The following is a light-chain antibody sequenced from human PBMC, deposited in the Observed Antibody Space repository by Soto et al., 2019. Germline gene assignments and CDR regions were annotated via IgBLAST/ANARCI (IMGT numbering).Light chain of an antibody. CDR1: QFVSDN. J-gene: IGKJ1*01. V-gene: IGKV3-15*01. CDR2: AAS. Sequence: EIVMTQSPATLSVSPGERATLFCRASQFVSDNLAWYQQRPGQAPRLLIYAASTRATGIPARFSGSGSGTEFTLSITSPQAEDFVVYYCQQYSYWPGTFGRGTQVEIK. CDR3: QQYSYWPGT.